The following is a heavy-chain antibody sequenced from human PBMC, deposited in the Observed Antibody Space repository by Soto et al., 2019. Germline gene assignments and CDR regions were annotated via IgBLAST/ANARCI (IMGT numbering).Heavy chain of an antibody. V-gene: IGHV3-7*01. CDR1: GFTFSGHW. D-gene: IGHD3-16*01. Sequence: GESLKISCVVSGFTFSGHWMTWVRQAPGKRLEWVASINQDGRDTFYVDSVKGRFTISRDNAKSSLFLQMTSLRVDDTAVYYCASPQTPGGSLDYWGQGTLVTVSS. CDR2: INQDGRDT. J-gene: IGHJ4*02. CDR3: ASPQTPGGSLDY.